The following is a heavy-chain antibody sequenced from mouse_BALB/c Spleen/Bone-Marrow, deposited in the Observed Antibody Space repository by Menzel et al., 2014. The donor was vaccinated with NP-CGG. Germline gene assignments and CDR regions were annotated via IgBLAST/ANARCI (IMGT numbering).Heavy chain of an antibody. CDR1: GYSFTDYY. V-gene: IGHV1-34*01. J-gene: IGHJ4*01. Sequence: EVQLQESGPELVKPGASVKISCKASGYSFTDYYIHWVKQSHVKSLEWIGRINPYNGATDYNQNFKDKATLTVDKSSSTAYMELHSLTSEDSAVYYCTKNYRYDGALDYWGQGTSVTVSS. D-gene: IGHD2-14*01. CDR3: TKNYRYDGALDY. CDR2: INPYNGAT.